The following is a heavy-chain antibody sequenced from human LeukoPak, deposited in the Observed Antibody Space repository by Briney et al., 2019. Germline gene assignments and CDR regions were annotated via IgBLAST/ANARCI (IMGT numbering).Heavy chain of an antibody. CDR2: ISSSSSYI. J-gene: IGHJ4*02. V-gene: IGHV3-21*04. Sequence: PGGSLRLSCAASGFTFSSYSMNWVRQAPGKGLEWVSSISSSSSYIYYADSVKGRFTISRDNAKNSLYLQMNSLRAEDTAVYYCAKDEFGSWYGYFDYWGQGTLVTVSS. D-gene: IGHD6-13*01. CDR3: AKDEFGSWYGYFDY. CDR1: GFTFSSYS.